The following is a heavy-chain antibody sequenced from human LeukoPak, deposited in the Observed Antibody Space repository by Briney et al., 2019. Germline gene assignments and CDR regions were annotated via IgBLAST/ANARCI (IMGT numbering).Heavy chain of an antibody. V-gene: IGHV1-24*01. CDR2: FDPEDGET. J-gene: IGHJ4*02. CDR1: GYTLTQFV. D-gene: IGHD1-26*01. Sequence: ASVKVSCKVYGYTLTQFVIHWVRQAPGKGLEWMGGFDPEDGETIYAQKFQGRVTMTEDTSTDTAYMELSSLRSEDTAFYYCATSSGTYFLYWGQGTLVTVS. CDR3: ATSSGTYFLY.